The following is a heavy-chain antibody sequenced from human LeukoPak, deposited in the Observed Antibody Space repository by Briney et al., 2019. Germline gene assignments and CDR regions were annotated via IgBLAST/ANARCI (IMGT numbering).Heavy chain of an antibody. Sequence: GGSLRLSCAASGFTFSSYEMAWVRQAPGKGLEWVSHISSSGSTIYYADSVKGRFTISRDNAKNSVYLQMSSLRAEDTAVYYCARDPNDYGDPYFDYWGQGTLVTVSS. D-gene: IGHD4-17*01. J-gene: IGHJ4*02. V-gene: IGHV3-48*03. CDR1: GFTFSSYE. CDR2: ISSSGSTI. CDR3: ARDPNDYGDPYFDY.